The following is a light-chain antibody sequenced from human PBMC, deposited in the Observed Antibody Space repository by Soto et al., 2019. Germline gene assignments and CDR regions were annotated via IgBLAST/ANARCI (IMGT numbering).Light chain of an antibody. V-gene: IGKV3-11*01. CDR3: QQRGNWPIT. CDR1: QSVASY. J-gene: IGKJ5*01. CDR2: DAS. Sequence: ILLTLSPRGMSLSLGERSTLSCRASQSVASYLAWYQQKPGQAPRLLIYDASARAPGIPARFSGSGSATDSTLTITSLEPEDFAVYYCQQRGNWPITFGQGTRLEIK.